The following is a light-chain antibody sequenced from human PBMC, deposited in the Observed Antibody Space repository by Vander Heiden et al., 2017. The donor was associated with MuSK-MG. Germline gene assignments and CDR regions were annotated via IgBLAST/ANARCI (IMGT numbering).Light chain of an antibody. V-gene: IGKV1-39*01. J-gene: IGKJ2*01. Sequence: DSQMTQSPSSLSASVGDRVTITCRASQSISNYLNWYQQTPGKAPKLLIYAASNLQSGVPSRFSGSGSGTDFTLTISGLQSEDFATYFCQQSYSTPYTFGQGTKLEIK. CDR3: QQSYSTPYT. CDR1: QSISNY. CDR2: AAS.